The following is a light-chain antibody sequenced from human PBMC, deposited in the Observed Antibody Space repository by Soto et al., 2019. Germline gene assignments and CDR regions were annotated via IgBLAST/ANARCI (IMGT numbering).Light chain of an antibody. CDR2: AAS. CDR1: QSVSIN. J-gene: IGKJ2*01. V-gene: IGKV3-15*01. CDR3: QQYNDWPRNT. Sequence: EVVMTQSPASLSVSPGERATLSCRASQSVSINLAWYQQKPGQPPRLLMYAASTRATGVPARFGGSGSGTEFTLTISSLQSEDFAVYYCQQYNDWPRNTFGQGTILEIK.